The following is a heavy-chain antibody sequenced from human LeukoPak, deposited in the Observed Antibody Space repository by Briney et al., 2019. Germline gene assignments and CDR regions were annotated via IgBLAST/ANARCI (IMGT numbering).Heavy chain of an antibody. CDR2: ISAYNGNT. CDR1: GYTFTSYG. Sequence: ASVKVSCKASGYTFTSYGISWVRQAPGQGLEWMGWISAYNGNTNYARKLQGRVTMTTDTSTSTAYMELRSLRSDDTAVYYCAISFGQQLVRDFDYWGQGTLVTVSS. J-gene: IGHJ4*02. D-gene: IGHD6-13*01. CDR3: AISFGQQLVRDFDY. V-gene: IGHV1-18*01.